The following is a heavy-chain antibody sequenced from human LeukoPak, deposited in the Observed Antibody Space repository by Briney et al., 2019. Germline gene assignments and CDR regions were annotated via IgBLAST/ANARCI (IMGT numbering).Heavy chain of an antibody. V-gene: IGHV5-51*01. CDR2: IYPDDSDT. Sequence: GESLKISCKGSGYSFTSYWIGWVRQMPGKGLEWMGIIYPDDSDTRYSPSFQGQVTISADKSIITAYLQLSSLKASDTAMYYCARRGAVAGTLGAFDIWGQGTMVTVS. CDR3: ARRGAVAGTLGAFDI. J-gene: IGHJ3*02. D-gene: IGHD6-19*01. CDR1: GYSFTSYW.